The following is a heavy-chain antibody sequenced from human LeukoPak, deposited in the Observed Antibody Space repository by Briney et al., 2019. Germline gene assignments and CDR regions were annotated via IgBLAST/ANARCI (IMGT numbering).Heavy chain of an antibody. CDR3: TSNGIVGALIDY. CDR1: GFTFDDYA. V-gene: IGHV3-9*01. Sequence: GGSLRLSCAASGFTFDDYAVHWVRQAPGKGLEWVSGISWNSGSIGYADSVKGRFTISRDNAKNSLYLQMNSLRAEDTAMYYCTSNGIVGALIDYWGQGTLVTVSS. D-gene: IGHD1-26*01. J-gene: IGHJ4*02. CDR2: ISWNSGSI.